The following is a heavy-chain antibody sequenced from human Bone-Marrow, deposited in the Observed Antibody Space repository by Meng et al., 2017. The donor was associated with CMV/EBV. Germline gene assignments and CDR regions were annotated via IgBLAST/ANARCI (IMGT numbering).Heavy chain of an antibody. J-gene: IGHJ6*02. V-gene: IGHV4-34*12. D-gene: IGHD2-2*01. Sequence: SEPLSLTCGVYGGSFSGYYWSWIRQPPGKGLEWIGEIIHSGSTNYNPSLKSRVTISVDTSKNQFSLKLSSVTAADTAVYYCARENVVPAARLPYYYGMDVWGQGTTVTVSS. CDR3: ARENVVPAARLPYYYGMDV. CDR1: GGSFSGYY. CDR2: IIHSGST.